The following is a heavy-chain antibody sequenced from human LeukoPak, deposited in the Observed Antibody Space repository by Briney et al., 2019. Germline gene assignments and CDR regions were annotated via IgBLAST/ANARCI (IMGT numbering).Heavy chain of an antibody. CDR2: IYYSGTT. CDR3: ASSSVSYLVDY. Sequence: SETLSLTCTVSGGSISNSYYYWGWTRQPPGEALEWIGSIYYSGTTYYKPSLKSRVTISVDTSKNQFSLRLSSVTAADTAVYYCASSSVSYLVDYWGQGTLVAVSS. CDR1: GGSISNSYYY. D-gene: IGHD2-15*01. J-gene: IGHJ4*02. V-gene: IGHV4-39*01.